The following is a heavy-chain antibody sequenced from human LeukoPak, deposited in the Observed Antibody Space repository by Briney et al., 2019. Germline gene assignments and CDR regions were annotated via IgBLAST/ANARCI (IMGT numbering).Heavy chain of an antibody. V-gene: IGHV4-34*01. CDR3: ARTSLLWYYDSSGYFWYFDY. CDR2: INHSGST. J-gene: IGHJ4*01. CDR1: GGSFSGYY. D-gene: IGHD3-22*01. Sequence: SETLSLTCAVYGGSFSGYYWSWIRQPPGKGLEWIGEINHSGSTNYNPSLKSRVTISVDTSKNQFSLKLSSVTAADTAVYYCARTSLLWYYDSSGYFWYFDYWGQEPWSPSPQ.